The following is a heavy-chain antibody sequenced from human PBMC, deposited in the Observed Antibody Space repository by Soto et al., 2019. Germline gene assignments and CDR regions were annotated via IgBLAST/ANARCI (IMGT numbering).Heavy chain of an antibody. CDR1: VYTFTGYY. Sequence: ASVKVSCKASVYTFTGYYMHWVRQAPGQGLEWMGWINPNSGGTNYAQKFQGRVTMTRDTSISTAYMELSRLRSDDTAVYYCARGAAVTTSHNWFDPWGQGTLVTVSS. J-gene: IGHJ5*02. D-gene: IGHD4-4*01. CDR2: INPNSGGT. CDR3: ARGAAVTTSHNWFDP. V-gene: IGHV1-2*02.